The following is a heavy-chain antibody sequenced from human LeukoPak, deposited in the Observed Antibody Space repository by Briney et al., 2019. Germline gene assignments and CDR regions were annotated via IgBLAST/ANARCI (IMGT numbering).Heavy chain of an antibody. Sequence: PSETLSLTCTVSGGSISSYYWSWIRQPPGKGLEWIGYIYYSGSTNYNPSLKSRVTISVDTSKNQFSLKLSSVTAADMAVYYCARRCSDSSGYPRDAFDIWGQGTMVTVSS. CDR3: ARRCSDSSGYPRDAFDI. CDR1: GGSISSYY. CDR2: IYYSGST. D-gene: IGHD3-22*01. V-gene: IGHV4-59*01. J-gene: IGHJ3*02.